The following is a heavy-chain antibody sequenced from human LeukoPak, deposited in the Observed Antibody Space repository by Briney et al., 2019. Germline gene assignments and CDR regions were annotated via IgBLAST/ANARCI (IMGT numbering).Heavy chain of an antibody. J-gene: IGHJ4*02. Sequence: GGSLRLSCAASGFTFSSYSMNWVRQAPGKGLEWVSSISSSSSYIYYADSVKGRFTISRDNAKNSLYLQMNSLRAEDTAVYYCAKAQGYSGYDLMDYWGQGTLVTVSS. D-gene: IGHD5-12*01. CDR1: GFTFSSYS. CDR2: ISSSSSYI. V-gene: IGHV3-21*01. CDR3: AKAQGYSGYDLMDY.